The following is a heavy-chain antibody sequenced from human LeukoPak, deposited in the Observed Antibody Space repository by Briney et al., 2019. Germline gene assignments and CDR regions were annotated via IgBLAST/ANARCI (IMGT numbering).Heavy chain of an antibody. Sequence: GGSLESSGAASGFTFITYGMHWARQAPAKGLGGVAVIWYDGSNKYYADSVKGRFTISRDNSKNTLYLQMNSLRAEDTAVYYCARDHPTSALDYWGQGTLVTVSS. D-gene: IGHD2/OR15-2a*01. CDR2: IWYDGSNK. CDR3: ARDHPTSALDY. V-gene: IGHV3-33*01. J-gene: IGHJ4*02. CDR1: GFTFITYG.